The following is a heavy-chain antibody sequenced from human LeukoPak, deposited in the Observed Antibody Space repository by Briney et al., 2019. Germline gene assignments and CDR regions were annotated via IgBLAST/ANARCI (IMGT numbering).Heavy chain of an antibody. J-gene: IGHJ1*01. CDR2: ISSSGGST. Sequence: PGGSLRPSCAASGFIFSSFAMTWVRQAPRKGLEWVSAISSSGGSTYYADSVKGRFTISRDNSMKMVYLQRNSLRAEDTAVYYCASPTQYYDRPVYHWGQGTLVTVSS. V-gene: IGHV3-23*01. CDR1: GFIFSSFA. CDR3: ASPTQYYDRPVYH. D-gene: IGHD3-22*01.